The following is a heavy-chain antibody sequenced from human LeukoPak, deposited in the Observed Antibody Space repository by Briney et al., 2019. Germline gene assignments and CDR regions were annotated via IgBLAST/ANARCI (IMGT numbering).Heavy chain of an antibody. Sequence: SETLSLTCTVTGGSISSSSYYRGWIRQPPGKGLEWIGSIYYSGTTYYNPSLESRVTISEDTSKNQFSLMLRSVTAADTAVYFCARQASDYFYYYMDVWGKGTTVTVSS. CDR3: ARQASDYFYYYMDV. CDR1: GGSISSSSYY. CDR2: IYYSGTT. V-gene: IGHV4-39*01. J-gene: IGHJ6*03.